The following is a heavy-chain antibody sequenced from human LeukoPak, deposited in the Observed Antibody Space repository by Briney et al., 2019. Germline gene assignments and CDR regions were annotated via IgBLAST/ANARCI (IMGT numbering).Heavy chain of an antibody. CDR3: AKDPSSGWYVYFHH. CDR2: IRYDGSNK. Sequence: PGGSLRLSCAASGFTLSSYGMHWVRQAPGKGLEWVAYIRYDGSNKYYADSVKGRYTISRDNSKNTLYLQMNNLRAEDTAVFYCAKDPSSGWYVYFHHWGQGTLVSVSS. V-gene: IGHV3-30*02. J-gene: IGHJ1*01. CDR1: GFTLSSYG. D-gene: IGHD6-19*01.